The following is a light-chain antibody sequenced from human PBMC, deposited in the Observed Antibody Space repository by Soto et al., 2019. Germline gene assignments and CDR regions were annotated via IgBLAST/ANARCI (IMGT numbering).Light chain of an antibody. CDR3: CSYAGSSTYV. J-gene: IGLJ1*01. CDR1: SSDVGSYNL. Sequence: QCVLTQPASVSGSPGQSITISCTGTSSDVGSYNLVSWYQQHPGKAPKLMIYEVSKRPSGVSNRFSGPKSGNTASLTISGLQAEDEADDYCCSYAGSSTYVFGTGTKV. V-gene: IGLV2-23*02. CDR2: EVS.